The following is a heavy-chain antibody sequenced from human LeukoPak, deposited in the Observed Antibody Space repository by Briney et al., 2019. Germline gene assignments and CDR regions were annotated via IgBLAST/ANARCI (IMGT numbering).Heavy chain of an antibody. CDR2: IYYSGST. D-gene: IGHD6-19*01. V-gene: IGHV4-59*01. CDR3: ARAAVYSSGWYFDY. Sequence: SETLSLTCTVSGGSISSYYWSWIRQPPGKGLEWIGYIYYSGSTNYNPSLKSRVIISVDTSKNQFSLKLSSVTAADTAVYYCARAAVYSSGWYFDYWGQGTLVTVSS. J-gene: IGHJ4*02. CDR1: GGSISSYY.